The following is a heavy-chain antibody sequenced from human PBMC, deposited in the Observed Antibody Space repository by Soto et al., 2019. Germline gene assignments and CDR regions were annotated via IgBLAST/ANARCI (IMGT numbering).Heavy chain of an antibody. D-gene: IGHD3-16*01. CDR1: GFTFNSYG. V-gene: IGHV3-30*18. CDR3: AKDLMITFGGVISGLDY. J-gene: IGHJ4*02. Sequence: GGSLRLSCAASGFTFNSYGMHWVRQAPGKGLEWVAVISYDGSNKYYADSVKGRFTISRDNSKNTLYLQMNSLRAEDTAVYYCAKDLMITFGGVISGLDYWGQGTLVTVSS. CDR2: ISYDGSNK.